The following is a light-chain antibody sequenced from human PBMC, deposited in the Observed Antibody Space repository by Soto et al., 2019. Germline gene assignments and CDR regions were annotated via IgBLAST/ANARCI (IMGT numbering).Light chain of an antibody. CDR2: DTS. J-gene: IGKJ1*01. Sequence: VLTQYPATPSLYHGERATLSCRASRSFSSYLAWYQQKPGQPPRPLIYDTSNRATGIPDRFSGSGSGRDFTLTINRLEPEDFAVYYCQRYGSSPHFGQGTKVDIK. CDR3: QRYGSSPH. CDR1: RSFSSY. V-gene: IGKV3-11*02.